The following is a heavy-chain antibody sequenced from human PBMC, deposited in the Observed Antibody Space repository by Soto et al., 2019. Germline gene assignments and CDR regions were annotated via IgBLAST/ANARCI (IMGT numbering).Heavy chain of an antibody. J-gene: IGHJ4*02. Sequence: EVQLLESGGGLVQPGGSLRLSCAASGFTFSSYAMSWVRQAPGKGLEWVSSVSSSSYIYYADSVKGRFTISRDNAKNSLYLQMDSLRVEDTAVYYCARGGDSSGSWPRYWGQGILVTVSS. D-gene: IGHD3-22*01. V-gene: IGHV3-21*01. CDR2: VSSSSYI. CDR3: ARGGDSSGSWPRY. CDR1: GFTFSSYA.